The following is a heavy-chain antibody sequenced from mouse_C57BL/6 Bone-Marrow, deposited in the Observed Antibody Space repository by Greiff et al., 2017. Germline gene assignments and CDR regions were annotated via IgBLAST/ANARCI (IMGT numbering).Heavy chain of an antibody. J-gene: IGHJ4*01. CDR2: IYPRSGNT. V-gene: IGHV1-81*01. D-gene: IGHD2-3*01. CDR3: ARNDGYYRGYAMDY. Sequence: VKLVESGAELARPGASVKLPCKASGYTFTSYGISWVKQRTGQGLEWIGEIYPRSGNTYYNEKFKGKATLTADKSSSTAYMELRSLTSEDSAVYFCARNDGYYRGYAMDYWGQGTSVTVSS. CDR1: GYTFTSYG.